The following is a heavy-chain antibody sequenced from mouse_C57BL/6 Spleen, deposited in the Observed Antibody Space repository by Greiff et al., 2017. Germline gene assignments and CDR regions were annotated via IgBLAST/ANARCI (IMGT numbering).Heavy chain of an antibody. CDR3: ARGYYGSSPKYFDV. Sequence: QVQLQQPGAELVKPGASVKLSCKASGYTFTSYWMQWVKQRPGQGLEWIGEIDPSDSYTNYNQKFKGKATVTVDTSSSTAYMQLSSLTSEDSAVYYCARGYYGSSPKYFDVWGTGTTVTVSS. CDR2: IDPSDSYT. J-gene: IGHJ1*03. CDR1: GYTFTSYW. V-gene: IGHV1-50*01. D-gene: IGHD1-1*01.